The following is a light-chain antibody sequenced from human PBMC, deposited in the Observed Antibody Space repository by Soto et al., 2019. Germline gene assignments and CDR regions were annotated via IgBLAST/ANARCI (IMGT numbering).Light chain of an antibody. CDR3: QQYDSSPRT. V-gene: IGKV3-20*01. J-gene: IGKJ2*01. CDR1: QSVTSSH. CDR2: GAS. Sequence: EIVLTQSPGTLSVSPGERVTVSCRASQSVTSSHLAWYQQKVGQAPRLLIYGASSRATGIPDRFSGSGSGTDFTLTISRLEPEDFAMYYCQQYDSSPRTFGQGTKLEIK.